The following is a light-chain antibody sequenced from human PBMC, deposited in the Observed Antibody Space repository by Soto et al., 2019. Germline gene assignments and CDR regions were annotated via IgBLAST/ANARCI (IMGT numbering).Light chain of an antibody. V-gene: IGKV1-9*01. J-gene: IGKJ4*01. CDR3: LQLNSYPLT. CDR1: QAISSY. Sequence: DIQLTQSPSFLSASVGDRVTITCRASQAISSYLDWYQQKPGKGPKLLIHAASTLQSGVPLRFSGSGSGTEFTLTMSSLQPEDFATYYCLQLNSYPLTFGGGTEVEIK. CDR2: AAS.